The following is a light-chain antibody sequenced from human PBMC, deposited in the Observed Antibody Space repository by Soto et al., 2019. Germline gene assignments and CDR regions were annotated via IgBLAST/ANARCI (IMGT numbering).Light chain of an antibody. CDR2: DTS. CDR1: QIVSIK. CDR3: QQYHSWSPIN. J-gene: IGKJ5*01. V-gene: IGKV3-15*01. Sequence: EIVTTPSLATLSVPPCEMATLSCTPTQIVSIKLAWYQQQPAQAPRLLIYDTSTSATGIPPRFSGSGSGTEFTLTISSIQSEDFAIYYCQQYHSWSPINCGQGTRRAI.